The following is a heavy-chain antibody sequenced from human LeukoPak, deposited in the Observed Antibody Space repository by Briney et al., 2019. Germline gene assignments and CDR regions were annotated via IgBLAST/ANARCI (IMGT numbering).Heavy chain of an antibody. V-gene: IGHV3-7*03. CDR1: GFTVSSNY. Sequence: GGSLRLSCAASGFTVSSNYVSWVRQAPGKGLEWVASVNSDGSEGYYADVVKGRFTISRDNAKNSLYLQINSLRAEDTAVYYCARSSYSSSSSVWGQGTMVTVSS. CDR3: ARSSYSSSSSV. CDR2: VNSDGSEG. D-gene: IGHD6-6*01. J-gene: IGHJ3*01.